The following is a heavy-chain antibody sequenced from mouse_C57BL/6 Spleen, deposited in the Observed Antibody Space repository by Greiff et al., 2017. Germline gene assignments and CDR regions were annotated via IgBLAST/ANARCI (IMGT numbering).Heavy chain of an antibody. D-gene: IGHD1-1*01. CDR2: LYPGSGST. CDR3: ARSPRYYGSSYAMDY. V-gene: IGHV1-55*01. Sequence: VQLQQPGAELVKPGASVKMSCKASGYTFTSYWITWVKQRPGQGLECIGDLYPGSGSTNYNEKFKSKATLTVDTSASTAYLQLSSLTSEDSAVYYCARSPRYYGSSYAMDYWGQGTSVTVSS. CDR1: GYTFTSYW. J-gene: IGHJ4*01.